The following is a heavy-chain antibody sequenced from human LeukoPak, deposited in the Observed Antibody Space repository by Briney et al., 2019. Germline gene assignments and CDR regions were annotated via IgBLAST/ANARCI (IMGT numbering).Heavy chain of an antibody. CDR1: GFTFSSYA. V-gene: IGHV3-30-3*01. CDR2: ISYDGSNK. CDR3: ARESLGQVYFDY. D-gene: IGHD1/OR15-1a*01. J-gene: IGHJ4*02. Sequence: GGSLRLSCAASGFTFSSYAMHWVRQAPGKGLEWVAVISYDGSNKYYADSVKGRFTISRDNSKNTLYLQMNSLRAEDTAVYYCARESLGQVYFDYWGQGTLVTVSS.